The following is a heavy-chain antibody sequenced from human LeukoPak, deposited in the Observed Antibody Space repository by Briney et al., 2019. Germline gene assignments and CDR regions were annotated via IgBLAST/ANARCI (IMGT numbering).Heavy chain of an antibody. V-gene: IGHV3-30*04. CDR3: AAQPCINGICYLDY. Sequence: GRSLRLSCTASGFTFSDHAMHWVRQAPGKGLEWVTVISYHARDQFYADSVKGRFTVSRDNSRNTLYLQMNSLGAEDSAVYYCAAQPCINGICYLDYWGQGTLVTVSS. J-gene: IGHJ4*02. CDR2: ISYHARDQ. D-gene: IGHD2-8*01. CDR1: GFTFSDHA.